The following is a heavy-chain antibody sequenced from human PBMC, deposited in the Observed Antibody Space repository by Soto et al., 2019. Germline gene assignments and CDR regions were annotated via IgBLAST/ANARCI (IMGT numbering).Heavy chain of an antibody. V-gene: IGHV4-59*01. CDR3: ARGLISGHYLYDAFDI. J-gene: IGHJ3*02. CDR2: IYYSGST. D-gene: IGHD3-22*01. Sequence: SETLSLTCTVSGGSISGYYWSWIRQPPGKGLEWIGYIYYSGSTNYNPSLKSRVTISVDTSKNQFSLKLSSVTAADTAVYYCARGLISGHYLYDAFDIWGQGTMVTVSS. CDR1: GGSISGYY.